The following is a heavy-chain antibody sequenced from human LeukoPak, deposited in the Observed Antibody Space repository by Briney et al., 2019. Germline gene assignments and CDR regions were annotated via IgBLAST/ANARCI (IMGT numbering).Heavy chain of an antibody. CDR1: GFSFSNYE. J-gene: IGHJ4*02. CDR2: INSNGSLV. V-gene: IGHV3-48*03. Sequence: GGSLRLSCVASGFSFSNYEMNWVRQAPGKGLEWLSYINSNGSLVFYADSVKGRFTISRDNAKTSLYLYMNSLRAEDTAVYYCARGGPAAGRFDYWGQGTLVTVSS. D-gene: IGHD6-13*01. CDR3: ARGGPAAGRFDY.